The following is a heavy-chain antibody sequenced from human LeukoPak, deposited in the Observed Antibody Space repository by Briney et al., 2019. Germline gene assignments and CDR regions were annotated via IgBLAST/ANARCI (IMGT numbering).Heavy chain of an antibody. V-gene: IGHV3-30*04. CDR2: ISYDGSNK. D-gene: IGHD3-3*01. J-gene: IGHJ4*02. CDR1: GFTFSSYA. CDR3: ARDDVHDFWSGSEIGHFDY. Sequence: GGSLRLSCAASGFTFSSYAMHWVRQAPGKGLEWVAVISYDGSNKYYTDSVKGRFTISRDNSKNTLYLQMNSLRAEDTAVYYCARDDVHDFWSGSEIGHFDYWGQGTLVTVSS.